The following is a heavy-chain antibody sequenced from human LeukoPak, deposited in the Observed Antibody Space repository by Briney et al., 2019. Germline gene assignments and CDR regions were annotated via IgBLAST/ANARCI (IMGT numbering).Heavy chain of an antibody. J-gene: IGHJ4*02. CDR2: TRSKVYGGTT. V-gene: IGHV3-49*04. CDR3: ARGERDFDH. D-gene: IGHD3-16*01. CDR1: GPSFSDSA. Sequence: PGGSLRLSCTFSGPSFSDSAVTWVRQAAGKGLEWIGCTRSKVYGGTTEYAASVKGRITISRDESKSIAYLQMDSLTTEDTAVYFCARGERDFDHWGQGTLVTVSS.